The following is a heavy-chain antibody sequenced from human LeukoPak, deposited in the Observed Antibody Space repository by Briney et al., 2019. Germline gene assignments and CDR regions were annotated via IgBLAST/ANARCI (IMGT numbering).Heavy chain of an antibody. CDR3: ARGESFAFDV. CDR2: ISRAGDRT. CDR1: GFIFSTYD. J-gene: IGHJ3*01. Sequence: PGGSLRLSCAGSGFIFSTYDMGWVRQAPGEGLEWVSSISRAGDRTYYEDSVKGRFTISRDNSRNTMYLQMNSLRAKDTAVYYCARGESFAFDVWGQGTMVTVSS. V-gene: IGHV3-23*01.